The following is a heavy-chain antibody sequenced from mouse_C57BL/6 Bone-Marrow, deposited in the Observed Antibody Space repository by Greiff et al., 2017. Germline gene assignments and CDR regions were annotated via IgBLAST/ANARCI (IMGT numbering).Heavy chain of an antibody. V-gene: IGHV7-3*01. Sequence: EVQVVESGGGLVQPGGSLSLSCAASGFTFTDYYMSWVRQPPGKALEWLGFIRNKANGYTTEYSASVKGRFTISRDNSQSILYLQMNALRAEDSATYYCARCVYGSENWYFDVWGTGTTVTVSS. J-gene: IGHJ1*03. CDR2: IRNKANGYTT. CDR3: ARCVYGSENWYFDV. CDR1: GFTFTDYY. D-gene: IGHD1-1*01.